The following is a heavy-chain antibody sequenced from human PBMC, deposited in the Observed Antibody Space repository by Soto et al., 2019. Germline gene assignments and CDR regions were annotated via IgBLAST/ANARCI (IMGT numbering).Heavy chain of an antibody. D-gene: IGHD2-15*01. J-gene: IGHJ4*02. V-gene: IGHV3-30-3*01. CDR1: GFTFSSYA. Sequence: GGSLRLSCAASGFTFSSYAMHWVRQAPGKGLEWVAVISYDGSNKYYADSVKGRFTISRDNSKNTLYLQMNSLRAEDTAVYYCARDGLVVAGFDYWGQGTLVTVSS. CDR3: ARDGLVVAGFDY. CDR2: ISYDGSNK.